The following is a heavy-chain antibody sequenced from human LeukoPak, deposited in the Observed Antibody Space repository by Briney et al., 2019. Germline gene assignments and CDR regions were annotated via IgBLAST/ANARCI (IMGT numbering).Heavy chain of an antibody. Sequence: SETLSLTCTVSGGYISSYYWSWIRQPAGKGLEWIGRIYTSGSTNYNSSLKSRVTMSVDTSKNQFSLKVSSVTAADTAVYYCARDVSGGKGNYFDYWGQGTLVTVSS. CDR3: ARDVSGGKGNYFDY. CDR1: GGYISSYY. CDR2: IYTSGST. J-gene: IGHJ4*02. D-gene: IGHD4-23*01. V-gene: IGHV4-4*07.